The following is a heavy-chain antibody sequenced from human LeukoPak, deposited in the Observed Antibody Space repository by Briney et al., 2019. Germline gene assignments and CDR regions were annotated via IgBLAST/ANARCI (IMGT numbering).Heavy chain of an antibody. D-gene: IGHD3-10*01. V-gene: IGHV1-46*04. CDR2: INPSGGST. CDR3: ATSGFRGDNWFDP. Sequence: GASVKVSCKAYGYTFTSYGISWVRQAPGQGLEWMGIINPSGGSTRYAKKLQGRVTMTRETSTSTVKMEVSGVRSEDTEVDECATSGFRGDNWFDPWGQGTLVPVSS. CDR1: GYTFTSYG. J-gene: IGHJ5*02.